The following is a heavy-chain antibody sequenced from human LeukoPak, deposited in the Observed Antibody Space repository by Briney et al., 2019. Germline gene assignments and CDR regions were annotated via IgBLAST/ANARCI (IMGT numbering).Heavy chain of an antibody. Sequence: ASVKVSCKASGGTFIRYGINWVRQAPGQGLDWMGGIIPIFGAANYAQKFQGRVTITADTSTNTAYMELGSLRSEDAAVYYCARAARTLFGVFIIAAFDIWGQGTMVTVSS. J-gene: IGHJ3*02. CDR3: ARAARTLFGVFIIAAFDI. D-gene: IGHD3-3*01. V-gene: IGHV1-69*06. CDR1: GGTFIRYG. CDR2: IIPIFGAA.